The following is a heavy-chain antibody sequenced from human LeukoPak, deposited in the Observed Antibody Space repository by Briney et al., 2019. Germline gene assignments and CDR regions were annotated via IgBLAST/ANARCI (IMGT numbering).Heavy chain of an antibody. D-gene: IGHD3-22*01. CDR2: INNSGGT. J-gene: IGHJ5*02. CDR1: GGTISSYY. V-gene: IGHV4-34*08. CDR3: AGSRVWANSSWHYWFDP. Sequence: SETLSLTCTVSGGTISSYYWSWIRQPLGKGLEWIAEINNSGGTNYNPSLKSRVTISVDTSNNQLSLKLNSVTAADTAVYYCAGSRVWANSSWHYWFDPWGQGTLVTVSS.